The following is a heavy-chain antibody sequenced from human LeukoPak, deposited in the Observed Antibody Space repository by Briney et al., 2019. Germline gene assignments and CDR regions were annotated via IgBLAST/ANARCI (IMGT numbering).Heavy chain of an antibody. CDR2: IYYSGST. CDR1: GGSISSYY. CDR3: ARGQTGYDFWSGPLY. D-gene: IGHD3-3*01. J-gene: IGHJ4*02. V-gene: IGHV4-59*01. Sequence: SETLSLTCTVSGGSISSYYWSWIRQPPGKGLEWIGYIYYSGSTNYNPSLKSRVTISVDTSKNQFSLKLSSVTAADTAVYYCARGQTGYDFWSGPLYWGQGTLVTVSS.